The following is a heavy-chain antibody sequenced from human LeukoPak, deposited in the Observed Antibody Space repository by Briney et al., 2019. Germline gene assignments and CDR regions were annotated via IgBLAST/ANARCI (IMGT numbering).Heavy chain of an antibody. Sequence: ASVKVSCKVSGYTLTEFSIHWVRQAPGKGLKWMGGFDPEDGETIYAQKFQGRVTLTEDTSTDIAYMELSSLRSEDTAVYYCARGSPGRWLQFGAFDIWGQGTKVTVSS. J-gene: IGHJ3*02. V-gene: IGHV1-24*01. CDR2: FDPEDGET. D-gene: IGHD5-24*01. CDR1: GYTLTEFS. CDR3: ARGSPGRWLQFGAFDI.